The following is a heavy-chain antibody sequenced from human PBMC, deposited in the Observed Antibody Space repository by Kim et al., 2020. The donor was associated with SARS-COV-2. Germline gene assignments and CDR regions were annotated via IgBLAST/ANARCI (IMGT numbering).Heavy chain of an antibody. J-gene: IGHJ1*01. CDR1: GFTFSSYG. D-gene: IGHD3-22*01. CDR2: ISYDGSNK. V-gene: IGHV3-33*05. Sequence: GGSLRLSCAASGFTFSSYGMHWVRQAPGKGLEWVAVISYDGSNKYYADSVKGRFTISRDNSKNTLYLQMNSLRAEDTAVYYCARGPPMIVVGPYSGYFQHWGQGTLVTVSS. CDR3: ARGPPMIVVGPYSGYFQH.